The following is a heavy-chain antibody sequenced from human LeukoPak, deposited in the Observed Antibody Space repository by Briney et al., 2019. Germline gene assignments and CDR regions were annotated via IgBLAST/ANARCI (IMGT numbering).Heavy chain of an antibody. J-gene: IGHJ4*02. CDR2: IYYSGST. D-gene: IGHD1-26*01. CDR1: GGSISSSSYY. V-gene: IGHV4-39*01. CDR3: ARAGYSGSSNFDY. Sequence: SETLSLTCTVSGGSISSSSYYWGWIRQPPGKGLEWIGSIYYSGSTYYNPSLKSRVTISVDASKNQFSLKLSSVTAADTAVYYCARAGYSGSSNFDYWGQGTLVTVSS.